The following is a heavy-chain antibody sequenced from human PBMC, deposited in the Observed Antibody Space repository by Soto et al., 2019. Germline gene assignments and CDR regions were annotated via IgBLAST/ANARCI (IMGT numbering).Heavy chain of an antibody. J-gene: IGHJ4*02. D-gene: IGHD6-19*01. CDR2: IIPIIGII. V-gene: IGHV1-69*04. CDR3: ARERTVAGNDY. Sequence: GASVKVSCKASGGTFSTYTITWVRQAPGQGLEWMGRIIPIIGIINYAQKFQGRVTITADKFTGTAYMELTRLRSDDMAVYYCARERTVAGNDYWGQGTLVTVSS. CDR1: GGTFSTYT.